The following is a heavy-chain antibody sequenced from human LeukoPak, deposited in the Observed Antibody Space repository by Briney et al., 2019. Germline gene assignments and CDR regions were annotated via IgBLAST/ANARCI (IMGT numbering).Heavy chain of an antibody. CDR1: GGSISSYY. V-gene: IGHV4-59*01. CDR2: IYYSGST. J-gene: IGHJ4*02. D-gene: IGHD2-2*01. CDR3: ARGNAGDIVVVPAAKNPYYFDY. Sequence: SETLSLTCTVSGGSISSYYWSWIRQPPGKGLEWIGYIYYSGSTNYNPSLKSRVTISVDTSKNQFSLKLSSVTAADTAVYYCARGNAGDIVVVPAAKNPYYFDYWGQGTLVTVSS.